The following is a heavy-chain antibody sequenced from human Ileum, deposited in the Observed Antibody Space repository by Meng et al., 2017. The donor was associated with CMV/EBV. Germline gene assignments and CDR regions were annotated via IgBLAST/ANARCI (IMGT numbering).Heavy chain of an antibody. D-gene: IGHD5/OR15-5a*01. Sequence: TSGDSVSNNDAAWTWIRQSPSRGLEWLGRTYYSSTWYNDYAVSVKSRITINPDTSRNQFSLQLKSVTFEDTAVYYCARELINVYEYWGQGTPVTVSS. CDR3: ARELINVYEY. J-gene: IGHJ4*02. V-gene: IGHV6-1*01. CDR2: TYYSSTWYN. CDR1: GDSVSNNDAA.